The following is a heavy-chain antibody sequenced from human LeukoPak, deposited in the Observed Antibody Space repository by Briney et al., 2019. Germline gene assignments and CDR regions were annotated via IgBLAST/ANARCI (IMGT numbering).Heavy chain of an antibody. CDR1: GGSISSYY. CDR3: ASSVDTAMVGGY. Sequence: SETLSLTCTVSGGSISSYYWSWIRQPPGKGLEWIGCIYYSGSANYNPALKSRVSMSVDTSKNQFFLKLSSVTAADTAVYYCASSVDTAMVGGYWGQGTLVTVSS. D-gene: IGHD5-18*01. CDR2: IYYSGSA. J-gene: IGHJ4*02. V-gene: IGHV4-59*12.